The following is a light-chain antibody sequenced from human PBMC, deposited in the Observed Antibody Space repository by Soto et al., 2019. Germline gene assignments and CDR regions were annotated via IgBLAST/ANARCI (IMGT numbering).Light chain of an antibody. J-gene: IGKJ4*01. V-gene: IGKV3-11*01. CDR3: QQRINWPLT. CDR1: QSVSSY. CDR2: DAT. Sequence: IVLTHSPATLFLCSGVSATLSYLASQSVSSYLAWYQQKPGQAPRLLISDATNRATGIPARFSGSGSGTDFTLTIDSLEPEDFAVYYCQQRINWPLTFGGGTKVDI.